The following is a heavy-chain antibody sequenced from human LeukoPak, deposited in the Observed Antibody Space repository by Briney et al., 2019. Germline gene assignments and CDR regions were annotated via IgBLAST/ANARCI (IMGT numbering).Heavy chain of an antibody. V-gene: IGHV1-69*13. D-gene: IGHD3-16*02. J-gene: IGHJ4*02. Sequence: SVQDSCKPSGGTFSSYAISWVRQPPGQGLEWMGGIIPIFGTANYSQKFQGRVTITADESTSTAYMELSSLRSEDTVVYYCAREVMITFGGVIAESRFDYWGQGTLVTVSS. CDR2: IIPIFGTA. CDR1: GGTFSSYA. CDR3: AREVMITFGGVIAESRFDY.